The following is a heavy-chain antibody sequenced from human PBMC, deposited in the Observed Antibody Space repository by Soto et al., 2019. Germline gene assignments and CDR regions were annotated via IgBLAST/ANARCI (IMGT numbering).Heavy chain of an antibody. J-gene: IGHJ4*02. CDR1: GGSFSGYY. CDR3: AGQPYNWNGYAGRLDY. D-gene: IGHD1-1*01. CDR2: INHSGST. Sequence: SETLSLTCAVYGGSFSGYYWSWIRQPPGKGLEWIGEINHSGSTNYNPSLKSRVTISVDTSKNQFSLKLSSVTAADTAVYYCAGQPYNWNGYAGRLDYWGQGTLVTVSS. V-gene: IGHV4-34*01.